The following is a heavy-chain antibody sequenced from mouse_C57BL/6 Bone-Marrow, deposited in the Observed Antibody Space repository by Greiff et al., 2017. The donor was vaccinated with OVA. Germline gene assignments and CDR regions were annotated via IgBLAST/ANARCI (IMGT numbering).Heavy chain of an antibody. CDR1: GYTFTSYT. Sequence: QVHVKQSGAELARPGASVKMSCKASGYTFTSYTIHWVKQRPGQGLEWIGYIDPTNDYTNSHQKFKGKATLTADKSSSTAYMQLSSLTSEDSAVYYCTRGYYFDYWGQGTTLTVSS. J-gene: IGHJ2*01. CDR3: TRGYYFDY. CDR2: IDPTNDYT. V-gene: IGHV1-4*01.